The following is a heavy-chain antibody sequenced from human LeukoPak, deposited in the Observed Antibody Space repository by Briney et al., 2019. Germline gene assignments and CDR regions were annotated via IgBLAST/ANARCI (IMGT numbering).Heavy chain of an antibody. Sequence: SETLSLTCTVSGGSIRSYYWSWIRQPPGKGLEWIGYIHYTGSTSYNPPLKSRVTISVDTSKNQFSLKLSSVTAADTAVYYCARGVAYYDFWSGYSSSYYYYYYMDVWGKGTTVTVSS. D-gene: IGHD3-3*01. CDR1: GGSIRSYY. CDR3: ARGVAYYDFWSGYSSSYYYYYYMDV. CDR2: IHYTGST. J-gene: IGHJ6*03. V-gene: IGHV4-59*12.